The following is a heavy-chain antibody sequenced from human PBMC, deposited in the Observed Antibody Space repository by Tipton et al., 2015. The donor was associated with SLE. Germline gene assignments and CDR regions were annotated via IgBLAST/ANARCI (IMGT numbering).Heavy chain of an antibody. D-gene: IGHD3-3*01. CDR1: GYTFTTYD. CDR2: INTNTGNP. Sequence: QLVQSGAEVKKPGASVKVSCKASGYTFTTYDINWVRQAPGQGLEWMGWINTNTGNPRYAQGFTGRVVFSMDTSASTAYLQISSLKAEDTAVYYCARGDNDFWIGPSTSFDHWGQGSLVTVSS. J-gene: IGHJ4*02. V-gene: IGHV7-4-1*02. CDR3: ARGDNDFWIGPSTSFDH.